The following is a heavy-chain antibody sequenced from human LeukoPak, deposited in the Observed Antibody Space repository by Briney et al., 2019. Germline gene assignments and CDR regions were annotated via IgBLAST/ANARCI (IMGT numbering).Heavy chain of an antibody. CDR3: ARDRGQRTYYDFWSGYPIRYHGMDV. D-gene: IGHD3-3*01. Sequence: SETLSLTCTVSGGSISSYYWSWIRQPPGKGLEWIGYIYYSGSTNYNPSLKSRVTISVDTSKNQFSLKLSSVTAADTAVYYCARDRGQRTYYDFWSGYPIRYHGMDVWGQGTTVTVSS. CDR1: GGSISSYY. V-gene: IGHV4-59*01. CDR2: IYYSGST. J-gene: IGHJ6*02.